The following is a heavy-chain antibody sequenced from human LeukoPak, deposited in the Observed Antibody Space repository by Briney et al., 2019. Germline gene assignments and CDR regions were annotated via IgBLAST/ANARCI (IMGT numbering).Heavy chain of an antibody. V-gene: IGHV4-59*01. CDR1: GDSIRSFY. CDR2: IYYSGST. D-gene: IGHD3-10*01. Sequence: SETLSLTCTVSGDSIRSFYWSWIRQPPGKGLEWIGYIYYSGSTDYNPSLKSRVTISVDTSKNQFSLNLDSVTAADTAVYYCAKGGSDHSAWGQGTLVTVSS. CDR3: AKGGSDHSA. J-gene: IGHJ5*02.